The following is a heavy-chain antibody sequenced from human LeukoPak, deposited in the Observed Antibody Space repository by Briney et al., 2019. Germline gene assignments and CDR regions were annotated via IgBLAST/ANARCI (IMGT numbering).Heavy chain of an antibody. CDR3: ASIHYYDSSGYQPPY. J-gene: IGHJ4*02. Sequence: SETLSLTCTVSGGSISSGSYYWSWIRQPAGKGLEWIGRIYTSGSTNYNPSLKSRVTISVDTSKNQFSLKLSSVTAADTAVYYCASIHYYDSSGYQPPYWGQGTLVTVSS. D-gene: IGHD3-22*01. CDR1: GGSISSGSYY. CDR2: IYTSGST. V-gene: IGHV4-61*02.